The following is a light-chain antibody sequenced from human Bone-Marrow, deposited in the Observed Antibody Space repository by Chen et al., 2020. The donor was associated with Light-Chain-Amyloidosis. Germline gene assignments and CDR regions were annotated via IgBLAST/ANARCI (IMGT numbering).Light chain of an antibody. CDR3: SAYTSRSTLDV. V-gene: IGLV2-14*01. J-gene: IGLJ1*01. CDR1: SSDVDGYNY. Sequence: QSALTQPASVFGSPGQPLTLSCTGTSSDVDGYNYVSWYQQHPGKAPKLMIYDISNRPSGVSKRFSGSKSGNTASLTISGLQAEDEADYYCSAYTSRSTLDVFGTGTKVTVL. CDR2: DIS.